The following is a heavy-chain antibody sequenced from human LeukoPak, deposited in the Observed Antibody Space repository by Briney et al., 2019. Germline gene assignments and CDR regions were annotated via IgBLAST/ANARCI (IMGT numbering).Heavy chain of an antibody. CDR3: AKDSGLHYDY. Sequence: GGSLRLSCAASGFTFDDYAMHWVRQAPGKGLEWVSGISWNSGSIGYADSVKGRFTISRDNAKNSLYLQMNSLRAEDTALYYCAKDSGLHYDYWGQGTLVTVSS. CDR2: ISWNSGSI. V-gene: IGHV3-9*01. CDR1: GFTFDDYA. J-gene: IGHJ4*02. D-gene: IGHD5-12*01.